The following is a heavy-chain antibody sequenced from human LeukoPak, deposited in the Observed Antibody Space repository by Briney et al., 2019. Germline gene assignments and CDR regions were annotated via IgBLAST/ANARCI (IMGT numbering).Heavy chain of an antibody. CDR2: IYYSGST. D-gene: IGHD3-9*01. J-gene: IGHJ3*02. Sequence: NPSETLSLTCTVSGGSISSSSYYWGWIRQPPGKGLGWIGSIYYSGSTYYNPSLKSRVTISVDTSKNQFSLRLSSVAAADTALYYCARNHDWVFDIWGQGTMVTVSS. CDR1: GGSISSSSYY. CDR3: ARNHDWVFDI. V-gene: IGHV4-39*01.